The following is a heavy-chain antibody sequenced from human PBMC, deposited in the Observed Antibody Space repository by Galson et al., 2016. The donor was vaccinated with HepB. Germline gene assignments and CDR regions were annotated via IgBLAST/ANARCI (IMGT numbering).Heavy chain of an antibody. CDR3: ARMFPLYSSGWYVRGDGWFDS. J-gene: IGHJ5*01. D-gene: IGHD6-19*01. CDR1: GFTFSYYS. CDR2: ISSDGRTI. V-gene: IGHV3-11*01. Sequence: SLRLSCAASGFTFSYYSMSWIRQAPGKGLEWVSYISSDGRTIYYADSVKGRFTISRDNAENSLYLHMNSLTGEDTAVYYCARMFPLYSSGWYVRGDGWFDSWGQGTLVTVSS.